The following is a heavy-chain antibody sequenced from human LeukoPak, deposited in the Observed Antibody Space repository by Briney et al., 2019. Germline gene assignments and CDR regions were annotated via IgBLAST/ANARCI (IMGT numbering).Heavy chain of an antibody. D-gene: IGHD3-22*01. J-gene: IGHJ4*02. V-gene: IGHV3-53*01. CDR2: IYSGGST. CDR3: ARGVYFYYDSSGYYSH. CDR1: GLTVSSNY. Sequence: PGGSLRLSCAASGLTVSSNYMSWVRQAPGKGLEWVSVIYSGGSTYYADSVKGRFTISRDNSNNTLYLQMNSLRAEDRAVYYCARGVYFYYDSSGYYSHWGQGTLVTVSS.